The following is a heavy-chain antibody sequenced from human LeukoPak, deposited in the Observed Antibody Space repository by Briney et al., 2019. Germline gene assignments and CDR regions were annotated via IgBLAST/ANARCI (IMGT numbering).Heavy chain of an antibody. CDR1: GGSFSGYY. CDR3: ASRAWFYDYVWGSYRYAPKFDY. CDR2: INHSGST. Sequence: PSETLSLTCAVYGGSFSGYYWSWIRQPPGKGLEWIGEINHSGSTNYNPSLKSRVTISVDTSKKQFSLKLSSVTAADTAVYYCASRAWFYDYVWGSYRYAPKFDYWGQGTLVTVSS. D-gene: IGHD3-16*02. V-gene: IGHV4-34*01. J-gene: IGHJ4*02.